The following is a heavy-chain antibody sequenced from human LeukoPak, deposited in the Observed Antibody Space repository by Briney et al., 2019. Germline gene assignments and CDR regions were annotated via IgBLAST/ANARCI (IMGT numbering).Heavy chain of an antibody. Sequence: GASVKVSCKASGYTFTSYDINWVRQATGQGPELMGWMSPNSGKTGYAQKFQGRVTMTRDTSISMAYMELSSLRSDDTAVYYCARDYGGNSGWFDPWGQGTLVTVSS. CDR1: GYTFTSYD. J-gene: IGHJ5*02. CDR2: MSPNSGKT. CDR3: ARDYGGNSGWFDP. D-gene: IGHD4-23*01. V-gene: IGHV1-8*01.